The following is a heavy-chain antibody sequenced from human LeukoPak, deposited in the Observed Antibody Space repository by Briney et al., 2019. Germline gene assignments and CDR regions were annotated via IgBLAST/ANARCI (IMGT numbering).Heavy chain of an antibody. Sequence: SETLSLTCAVYGGSFSGYYWSWIRPPPGKGLEWIGEIKHSGSTNYNPSLKSRVTISVDTSKNQFSLKLRSVTAADTAVYYCARGARITIFGVVISYWYFDLWGGGALVTVSS. D-gene: IGHD3-3*01. CDR1: GGSFSGYY. V-gene: IGHV4-34*01. CDR2: IKHSGST. CDR3: ARGARITIFGVVISYWYFDL. J-gene: IGHJ2*01.